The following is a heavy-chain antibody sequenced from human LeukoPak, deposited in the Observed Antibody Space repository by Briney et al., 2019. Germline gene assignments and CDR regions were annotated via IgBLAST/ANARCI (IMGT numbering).Heavy chain of an antibody. V-gene: IGHV3-64D*06. D-gene: IGHD3-16*01. CDR3: VGGFY. CDR2: ISTSGGST. CDR1: GFTFSRYA. J-gene: IGHJ4*02. Sequence: GGSLRLSCAASGFTFSRYAMLWVRQAPGKGLEYVSAISTSGGSTYYADSVKGRFTISRDNSKNTLYLQMSSLRDEDTAVYYCVGGFYWGQGTLVTVSS.